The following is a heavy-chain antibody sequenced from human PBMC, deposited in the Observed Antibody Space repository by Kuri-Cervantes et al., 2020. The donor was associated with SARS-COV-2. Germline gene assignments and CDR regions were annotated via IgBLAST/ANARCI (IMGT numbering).Heavy chain of an antibody. D-gene: IGHD3-22*01. CDR1: GGSISSYY. V-gene: IGHV4-59*04. CDR3: ASAQGPYYYDSSGYYRFDY. CDR2: IYHSGST. J-gene: IGHJ4*02. Sequence: SETLSLTCTVSGGSISSYYWSWIRQPPGKGLEWIGYIYHSGSTYYNPSLKSRVTISVDTSKNQFSLKLSSVTAADTAVYYCASAQGPYYYDSSGYYRFDYWGQGTLVTVSS.